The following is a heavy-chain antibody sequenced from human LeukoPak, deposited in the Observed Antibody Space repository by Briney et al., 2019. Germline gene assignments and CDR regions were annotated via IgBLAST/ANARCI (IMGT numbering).Heavy chain of an antibody. J-gene: IGHJ4*02. CDR2: IPYSGST. CDR1: GVSISSGDHY. D-gene: IGHD1-7*01. Sequence: SLTLSLTCTVSGVSISSGDHYWSWIRQPPGKGLEWIGYIPYSGSTYYNPSLKSRVTISLNRSKNQFSLKLGSVTAADTAVYYCARGELTMTGTFDYWGQGTLVTVSS. V-gene: IGHV4-30-4*08. CDR3: ARGELTMTGTFDY.